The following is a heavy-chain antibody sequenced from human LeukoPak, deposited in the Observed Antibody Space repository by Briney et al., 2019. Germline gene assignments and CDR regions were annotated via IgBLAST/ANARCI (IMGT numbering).Heavy chain of an antibody. J-gene: IGHJ4*02. CDR1: GGSFSGYY. Sequence: SETLSLTCAVYGGSFSGYYWSWIRQPPGKGLEWIGEINHSGSTNYNPSLKSRVTISVDTSKNQFSLKLSSVTAADTAVYYCAREPGPYYFDYWGQGTLVTVSS. D-gene: IGHD2-8*02. CDR2: INHSGST. V-gene: IGHV4-34*01. CDR3: AREPGPYYFDY.